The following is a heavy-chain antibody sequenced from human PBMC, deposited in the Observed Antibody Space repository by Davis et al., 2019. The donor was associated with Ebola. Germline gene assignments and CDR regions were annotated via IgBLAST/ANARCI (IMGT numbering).Heavy chain of an antibody. Sequence: GESLKISCAASGFTFSSYAMSWVRQAPGKGLEWVANIKEDGSEKYYVGSVKGRFTISRDNSKNTLYLQMNSLRAEDTAVYYCARAIQWLVPYYYYGMDVWGQGTTVTVSS. CDR2: IKEDGSEK. V-gene: IGHV3-7*03. CDR1: GFTFSSYA. D-gene: IGHD6-19*01. CDR3: ARAIQWLVPYYYYGMDV. J-gene: IGHJ6*02.